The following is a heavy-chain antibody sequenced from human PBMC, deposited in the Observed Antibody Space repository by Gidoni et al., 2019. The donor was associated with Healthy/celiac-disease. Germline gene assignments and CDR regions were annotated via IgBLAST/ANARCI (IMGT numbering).Heavy chain of an antibody. J-gene: IGHJ3*02. CDR2: IKQDGSEK. CDR3: ARRYIVVVPAAPLNAFDI. Sequence: EVQLVESGGGLVQPGGSLRLSCAASGFPFSSYWMSWVRQATGKGLEWVANIKQDGSEKYYVDSVKGRFTISRDNAKNSLYLQMNSLRAEDTAVYYCARRYIVVVPAAPLNAFDIWGQGTMVTVSS. D-gene: IGHD2-2*01. V-gene: IGHV3-7*01. CDR1: GFPFSSYW.